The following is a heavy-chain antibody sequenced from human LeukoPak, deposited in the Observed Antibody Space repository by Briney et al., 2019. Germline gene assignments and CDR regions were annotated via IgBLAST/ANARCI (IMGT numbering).Heavy chain of an antibody. CDR1: GYTFISYD. J-gene: IGHJ4*02. Sequence: ASVKVSCKASGYTFISYDINWVRQATGQGLEWMGWMNPNSGNTGYAQKFQGRVTMTRNTSISTAYMELSSLRSEDTAVYYCARGSYYDSSGYYLGLSYWGQGTLVTVSS. CDR2: MNPNSGNT. CDR3: ARGSYYDSSGYYLGLSY. V-gene: IGHV1-8*01. D-gene: IGHD3-22*01.